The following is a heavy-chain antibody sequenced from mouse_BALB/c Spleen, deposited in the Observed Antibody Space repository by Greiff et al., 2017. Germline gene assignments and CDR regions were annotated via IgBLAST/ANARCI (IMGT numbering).Heavy chain of an antibody. CDR2: IYPGNSDT. D-gene: IGHD2-1*01. J-gene: IGHJ3*01. CDR3: TGGNYGAWFAY. CDR1: GYSFTSYW. V-gene: IGHV1-5*01. Sequence: VQLQQSGTVLARPGASVKMSCKASGYSFTSYWMHWVKQRPGQGLEWIGAIYPGNSDTSYNQKFKGKAKLTAVTSASTAYMKLSSLTNEDSAVYYCTGGNYGAWFAYWGQGTLVTVSA.